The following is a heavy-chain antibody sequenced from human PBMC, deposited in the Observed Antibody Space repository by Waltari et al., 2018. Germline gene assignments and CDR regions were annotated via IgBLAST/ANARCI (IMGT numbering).Heavy chain of an antibody. D-gene: IGHD3-3*01. J-gene: IGHJ3*02. CDR2: ISTSGRA. CDR3: ALVRVVNAFDI. V-gene: IGHV4-61*09. Sequence: VQLQEQGPGVVKPLQTLSPTCTVSGVSMSSGEYHWIWIRQPAGKGLEWIGYISTSGRATYNPSLKSRVSMSIDTFKNQFSLNLKSVTAADTAVYYCALVRVVNAFDIWGQGTMVTVSS. CDR1: GVSMSSGEYH.